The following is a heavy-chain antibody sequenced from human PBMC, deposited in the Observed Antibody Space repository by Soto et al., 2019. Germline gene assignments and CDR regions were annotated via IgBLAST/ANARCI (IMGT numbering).Heavy chain of an antibody. V-gene: IGHV3-13*01. D-gene: IGHD6-13*01. CDR3: ARGPPLDVDSSSWYALFAFDI. Sequence: GGSLRLSCAASGFTFSSYDMHWVRQATGKGLEWVSAIGTAGDTYYPGSVKGRFTISRENAKNSLYLQMNSLRAGDTAVYYCARGPPLDVDSSSWYALFAFDIWGQGTMVTVSS. J-gene: IGHJ3*02. CDR2: IGTAGDT. CDR1: GFTFSSYD.